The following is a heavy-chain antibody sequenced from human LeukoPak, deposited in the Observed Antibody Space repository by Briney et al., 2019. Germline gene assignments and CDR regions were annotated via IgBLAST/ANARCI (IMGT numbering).Heavy chain of an antibody. J-gene: IGHJ5*02. D-gene: IGHD6-19*01. V-gene: IGHV1-69*06. CDR2: IIPIFGTA. CDR3: ASLGSSGWNWFDP. Sequence: ASVKVSCKASGGTFSSYAISWVRQAPGQGLEWMGGIIPIFGTANYAPKFQGRVTITADKSTSTAYMELSSLRSEDTAVYYCASLGSSGWNWFDPWGQGTLVTVSS. CDR1: GGTFSSYA.